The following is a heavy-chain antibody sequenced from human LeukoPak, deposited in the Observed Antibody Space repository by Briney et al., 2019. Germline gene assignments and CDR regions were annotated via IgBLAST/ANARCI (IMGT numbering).Heavy chain of an antibody. CDR2: INSDGSST. D-gene: IGHD6-13*01. J-gene: IGHJ4*02. CDR1: GFTFSSYW. Sequence: PGGSLRLSCAASGFTFSSYWMHWVPQAPGKGLVWVSRINSDGSSTSYADSVKGRFTISRDNAKNTLYLQMNSLRAEDTAEDYCARCPRSSWDYWGQGTLVTVSS. V-gene: IGHV3-74*01. CDR3: ARCPRSSWDY.